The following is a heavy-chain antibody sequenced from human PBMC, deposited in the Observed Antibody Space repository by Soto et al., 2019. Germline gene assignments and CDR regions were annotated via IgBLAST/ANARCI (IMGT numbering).Heavy chain of an antibody. J-gene: IGHJ4*02. D-gene: IGHD3-10*01. CDR3: AREGSTYYYGSGSYYPFDY. CDR1: GGTFSSYA. Sequence: QVQLVQSGAEVKKPGSSVMVSCKASGGTFSSYAISWVRQAPGQGLEWMGGIIPIFGTANYAQKFQGRVTITADESTSTAYMELSSLRSEDTAVYYCAREGSTYYYGSGSYYPFDYWGQGTLVTVSS. CDR2: IIPIFGTA. V-gene: IGHV1-69*01.